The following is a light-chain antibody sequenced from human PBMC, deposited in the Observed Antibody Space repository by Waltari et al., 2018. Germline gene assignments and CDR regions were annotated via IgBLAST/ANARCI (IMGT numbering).Light chain of an antibody. CDR2: AAS. CDR3: QQRNTWPRI. V-gene: IGKV3-11*01. CDR1: QSIGIN. Sequence: EIVLTQSPATLSFSPGERATLSCWASQSIGINLAWYQHKPGQPPRLLIYAASHRATGIPARFSGGGSGTDFTLTISSLEPEDFAVYYCQQRNTWPRIFGQGTKLQIK. J-gene: IGKJ2*01.